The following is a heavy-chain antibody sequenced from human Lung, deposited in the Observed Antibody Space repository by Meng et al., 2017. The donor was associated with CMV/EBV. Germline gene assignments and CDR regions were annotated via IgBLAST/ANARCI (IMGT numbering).Heavy chain of an antibody. CDR1: GGSTNSYY. Sequence: LXCTVSGGSTNSYYWTWIRQAPGKGLEWIGYVFYTGTTKYNPSLKSRVTMSLDTSKSHFSLKLTSVTAADTAIYYCARGRAQIGWFDPWGQGTLVTVSS. CDR3: ARGRAQIGWFDP. CDR2: VFYTGTT. V-gene: IGHV4-59*01. J-gene: IGHJ5*02. D-gene: IGHD3-16*01.